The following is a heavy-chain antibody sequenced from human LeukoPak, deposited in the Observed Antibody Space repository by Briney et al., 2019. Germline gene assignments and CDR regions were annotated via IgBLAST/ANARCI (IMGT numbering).Heavy chain of an antibody. CDR2: ISSNGGST. D-gene: IGHD2-15*01. CDR1: GFTFSSYA. Sequence: GGSLRLSCAASGFTFSSYAMHWVRQAPGKGLEYVSAISSNGGSTYYANSVKGRFTISRDNSKNTLYLQMGSLRAEDTAVYYCARDKFCSGGTCYYLYDYWGQGTLVTVSS. CDR3: ARDKFCSGGTCYYLYDY. J-gene: IGHJ4*02. V-gene: IGHV3-64*01.